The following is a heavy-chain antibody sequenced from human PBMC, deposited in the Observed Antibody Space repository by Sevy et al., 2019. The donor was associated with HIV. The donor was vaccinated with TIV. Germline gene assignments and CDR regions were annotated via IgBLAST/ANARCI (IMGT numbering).Heavy chain of an antibody. D-gene: IGHD6-19*01. Sequence: SETLSLTCTVSGGSISSSSYYWGWIRQPPGKGLEWIGSIYYSGSTYYNPSLKSRVTISVDTPKNQFSLKLSSVTAADTAVYYCARRQVEQWLGIDYWGQGTLVTVSS. V-gene: IGHV4-39*01. CDR3: ARRQVEQWLGIDY. CDR2: IYYSGST. CDR1: GGSISSSSYY. J-gene: IGHJ4*02.